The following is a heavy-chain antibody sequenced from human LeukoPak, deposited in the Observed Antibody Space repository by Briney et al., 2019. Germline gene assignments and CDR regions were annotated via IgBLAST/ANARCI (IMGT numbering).Heavy chain of an antibody. D-gene: IGHD1-26*01. CDR1: GYTFTSYD. CDR3: ARFAGSGSHGRFDY. V-gene: IGHV1-69*13. Sequence: SVKVSCKASGYTFTSYDINWVRQAPGQGLEWMGGIIPIFGTANYAQKFQGRVTITADESTSTAYMELSSLRSEDTAVYYCARFAGSGSHGRFDYWGQGTLVTVSS. CDR2: IIPIFGTA. J-gene: IGHJ4*02.